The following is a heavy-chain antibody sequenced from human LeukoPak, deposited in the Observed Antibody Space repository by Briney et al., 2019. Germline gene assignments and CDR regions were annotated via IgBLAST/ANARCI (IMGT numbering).Heavy chain of an antibody. CDR3: ARVTGYVIEDNFDY. CDR1: GGSISSYY. J-gene: IGHJ4*02. CDR2: IYYSGST. Sequence: SETLSLTCTVSGGSISSYYWSWIRQPPGKGLEWIGYIYYSGSTNYNPSLKSRVTISVDTSKNQFSLKLRTVTAADTAVYYCARVTGYVIEDNFDYWGQGTLITVSS. V-gene: IGHV4-59*01. D-gene: IGHD2-15*01.